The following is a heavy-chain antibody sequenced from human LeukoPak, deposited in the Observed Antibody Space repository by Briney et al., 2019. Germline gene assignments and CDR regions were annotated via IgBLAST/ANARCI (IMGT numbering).Heavy chain of an antibody. Sequence: PVKVSCKASGGTFSSYAISWVRQAPGQGLEWMGRIIPIFGIANYAQKFQGRVTITADKSTSTAYMELSSLRSEDTAVYYCARFCSGGSCTHAFDIWGQGTMVTVSS. D-gene: IGHD2-15*01. CDR2: IIPIFGIA. V-gene: IGHV1-69*04. J-gene: IGHJ3*02. CDR1: GGTFSSYA. CDR3: ARFCSGGSCTHAFDI.